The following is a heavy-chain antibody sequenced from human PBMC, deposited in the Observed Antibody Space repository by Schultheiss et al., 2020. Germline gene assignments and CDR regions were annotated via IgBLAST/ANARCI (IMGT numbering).Heavy chain of an antibody. CDR2: IGTAGDT. CDR1: GFTFSSYD. V-gene: IGHV3-13*01. CDR3: AWSEFSCACD. J-gene: IGHJ4*02. D-gene: IGHD3-3*01. Sequence: GGSLRLSCAASGFTFSSYDMHWVRQATGKGLEWVSAIGTAGDTYYADSVKGRFTVSRDNAKNSLYLQMNSLRGDDTAVYYCAWSEFSCACDWGQGTLVTVSS.